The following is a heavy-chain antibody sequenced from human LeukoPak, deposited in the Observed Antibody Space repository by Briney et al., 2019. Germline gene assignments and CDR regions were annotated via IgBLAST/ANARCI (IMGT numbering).Heavy chain of an antibody. J-gene: IGHJ4*02. CDR2: IKQDASDK. V-gene: IGHV3-7*01. Sequence: QAGGSLRLSCAASRFTFSYYWMTRVRQAPGKGVEWVANIKQDASDKHYADSVKGRFAISRDNAKNSLYLQMNSLRVEDTAVYYCLGGVAADYWGRGTLVTVSS. CDR3: LGGVAADY. CDR1: RFTFSYYW. D-gene: IGHD3-16*01.